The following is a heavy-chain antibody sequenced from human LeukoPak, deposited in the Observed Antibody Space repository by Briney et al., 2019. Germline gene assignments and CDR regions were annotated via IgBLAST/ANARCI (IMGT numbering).Heavy chain of an antibody. V-gene: IGHV3-21*01. CDR2: INSSSSYI. Sequence: GGSLRLSCAASGFTFSSYSMNWVRQAPGKGLEWVSSINSSSSYIYYADSVKGRFTIFRDNAKNSLYLQMNSLRAEDTAVYYCARDRTLYDYGDFQAPGTTFDYWGQGTLVTVSS. D-gene: IGHD4-17*01. CDR1: GFTFSSYS. J-gene: IGHJ4*02. CDR3: ARDRTLYDYGDFQAPGTTFDY.